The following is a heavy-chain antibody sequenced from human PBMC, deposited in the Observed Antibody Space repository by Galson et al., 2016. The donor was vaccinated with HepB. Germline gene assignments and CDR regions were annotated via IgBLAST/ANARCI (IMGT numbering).Heavy chain of an antibody. CDR1: GFTFSSYE. CDR3: AREYSYGYYYFYGVDV. D-gene: IGHD5-18*01. V-gene: IGHV3-48*03. J-gene: IGHJ6*02. CDR2: ISSSGSTI. Sequence: SLRLSCAASGFTFSSYETNWVRQAPGKGLEWVSYISSSGSTISYADSVKGRFTISRDNAKNSLYLQMNSLRAEDTAVYYCAREYSYGYYYFYGVDVWGQGTTVTVSS.